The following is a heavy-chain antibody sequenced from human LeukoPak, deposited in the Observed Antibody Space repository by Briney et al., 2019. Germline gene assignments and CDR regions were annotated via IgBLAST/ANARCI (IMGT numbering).Heavy chain of an antibody. D-gene: IGHD2-2*01. J-gene: IGHJ5*02. CDR1: GFDFSRYS. CDR2: ISNHGLDI. Sequence: GGSLRLSCTASGFDFSRYSMNWVRQAPGKGLEWVSTISNHGLDIYYADSLKGRLTISRDNAENTVYLEMSDLRAEDTALYYCAKVSIIVKSWGFDLWGQGTLVTVSP. V-gene: IGHV3-21*01. CDR3: AKVSIIVKSWGFDL.